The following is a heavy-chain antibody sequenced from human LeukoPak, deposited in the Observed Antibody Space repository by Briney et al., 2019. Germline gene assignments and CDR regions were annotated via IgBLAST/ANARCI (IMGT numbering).Heavy chain of an antibody. V-gene: IGHV1-2*02. Sequence: AASVKVSCKASGYTFTGYYMHWVRQAPGQGLEWMGWINPNSGGTNYAQKFQGRVTMTRDTSISTAYMELSRPRSDDTAVYYCARDYTVRGVIKKYFQHWGQGTLVTVSS. CDR2: INPNSGGT. D-gene: IGHD3-10*01. J-gene: IGHJ1*01. CDR1: GYTFTGYY. CDR3: ARDYTVRGVIKKYFQH.